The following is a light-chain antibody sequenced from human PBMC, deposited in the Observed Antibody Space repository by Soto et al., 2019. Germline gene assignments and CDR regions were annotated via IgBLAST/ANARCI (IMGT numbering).Light chain of an antibody. CDR3: QQRNSWSGLT. Sequence: EIVLTQSPATLSLSPGERATLSCRASQSVSSYLAWYQQKPGQAPRLLIYDASNRATGIPARLSGSGSGTDFTLTISTLEHEDFAVYCCQQRNSWSGLTCGGGTKVQIK. CDR1: QSVSSY. CDR2: DAS. J-gene: IGKJ4*01. V-gene: IGKV3-11*01.